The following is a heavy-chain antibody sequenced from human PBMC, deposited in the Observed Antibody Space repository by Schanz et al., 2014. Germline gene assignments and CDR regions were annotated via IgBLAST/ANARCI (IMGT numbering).Heavy chain of an antibody. Sequence: QVQLHESGPGLVKPSETLSLTCTVSGDSISNYYWTWIRQPPGKGLEWIGYIYYSGSTYYNPSLKSRVTMSGDTSKNQFPLKWGSATAVDTAVYYCASKGLTTDAFDIWGQGTMVTVSS. J-gene: IGHJ3*02. CDR2: IYYSGST. CDR1: GDSISNYY. D-gene: IGHD2-8*01. V-gene: IGHV4-59*04. CDR3: ASKGLTTDAFDI.